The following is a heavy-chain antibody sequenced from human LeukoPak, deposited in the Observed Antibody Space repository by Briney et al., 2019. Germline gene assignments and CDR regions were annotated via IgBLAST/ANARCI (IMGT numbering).Heavy chain of an antibody. V-gene: IGHV3-9*03. Sequence: PGGSLRLSCAASGFTFDDYAMHWVRQAPGKGLEWVSGISWNSGSIGYADSVEGRFTISRDNAKNSLYLQMNSLRAEDMALYYCAKDKVFRGQLVTVYFDYWGQGTLVTVSS. CDR3: AKDKVFRGQLVTVYFDY. J-gene: IGHJ4*02. CDR2: ISWNSGSI. CDR1: GFTFDDYA. D-gene: IGHD6-13*01.